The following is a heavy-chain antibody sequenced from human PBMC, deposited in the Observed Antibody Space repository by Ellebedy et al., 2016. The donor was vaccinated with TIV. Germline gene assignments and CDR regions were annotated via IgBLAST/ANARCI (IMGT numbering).Heavy chain of an antibody. CDR3: ARTDCDLDAFDV. CDR2: FDWDDDK. J-gene: IGHJ3*01. D-gene: IGHD2-21*01. V-gene: IGHV2-70*11. CDR1: GFSLSTSGMC. Sequence: SGPTLVKPTQTLTLTCTFSGFSLSTSGMCVSWIRQPPGKALEWLARFDWDDDKYYNTSLKTRLTISKGTSKNQVVLTMTNMDPVDTATYYCARTDCDLDAFDVWGQGTMVTVSS.